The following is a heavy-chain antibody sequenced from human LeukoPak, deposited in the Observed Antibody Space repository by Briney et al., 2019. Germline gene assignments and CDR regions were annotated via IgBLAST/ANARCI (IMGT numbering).Heavy chain of an antibody. Sequence: PSETLSLTCAVSGYSISSGYYWGWIRQPPGKGLEWIGSIYHSGSTYYNPSLKSRVTISVDTSKNQFSLKLSSVTAADTAVYYCASGYSGYEGAFLNYWGQGTLVTVSS. CDR2: IYHSGST. V-gene: IGHV4-38-2*01. CDR3: ASGYSGYEGAFLNY. J-gene: IGHJ4*02. D-gene: IGHD5-12*01. CDR1: GYSISSGYY.